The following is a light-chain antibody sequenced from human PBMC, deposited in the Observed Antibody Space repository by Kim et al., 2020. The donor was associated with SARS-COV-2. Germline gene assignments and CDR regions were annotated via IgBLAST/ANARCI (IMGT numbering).Light chain of an antibody. CDR1: SSDVGTYNY. CDR2: EVS. Sequence: QSALTQPPSVSGSPGQSVIISCTGSSSDVGTYNYVSWYQQPPGTAPKLIIFEVSNRPSGVPDRFSGSKSGNTASLPISGLQAEDEADYYCSTYTTTTRWVFGGGTQLTVL. V-gene: IGLV2-18*02. J-gene: IGLJ3*02. CDR3: STYTTTTRWV.